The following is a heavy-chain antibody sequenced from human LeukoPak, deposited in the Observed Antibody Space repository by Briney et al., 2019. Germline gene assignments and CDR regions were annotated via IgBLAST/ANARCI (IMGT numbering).Heavy chain of an antibody. J-gene: IGHJ6*03. V-gene: IGHV1-69*13. D-gene: IGHD5-24*01. Sequence: ASVKVSCKASGGTFSNYAINWVRQAPGQGLEWMGGIIPIFGTANYAQKFQGRVTITADESTSTAYMELSSLRSEDTAVYYCARVFRWDYYYYHMDVWGKGTTVTVSS. CDR2: IIPIFGTA. CDR1: GGTFSNYA. CDR3: ARVFRWDYYYYHMDV.